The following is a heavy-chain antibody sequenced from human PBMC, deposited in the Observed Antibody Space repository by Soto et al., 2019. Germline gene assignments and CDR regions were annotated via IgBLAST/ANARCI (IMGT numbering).Heavy chain of an antibody. CDR1: GGSISSGGYY. J-gene: IGHJ4*02. V-gene: IGHV4-31*03. CDR2: IYYSGST. Sequence: TSETLSLTCTVSGGSISSGGYYWSWIRQHPGKGLEWIGYIYYSGSTYYNPSLKSRVTISVDTSKNQFSLKLSSVTAADTAVYYCARGAWDNSAYYFFDFWGQGSQVTVSS. D-gene: IGHD3-22*01. CDR3: ARGAWDNSAYYFFDF.